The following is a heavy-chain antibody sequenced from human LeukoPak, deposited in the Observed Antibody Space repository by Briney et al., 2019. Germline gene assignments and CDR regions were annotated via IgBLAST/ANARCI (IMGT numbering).Heavy chain of an antibody. CDR1: GGSISSYY. CDR2: IYTSGST. CDR3: ARVGNSYGYYMDV. D-gene: IGHD5-18*01. Sequence: SETLSLTCTVSGGSISSYYWSWIRQPAGKGLEWIGRIYTSGSTNYNPSLKSRVTISVDTSKNQFSLKLSSVTAADTAVYYCARVGNSYGYYMDVWGKGTTVTVSS. J-gene: IGHJ6*03. V-gene: IGHV4-4*07.